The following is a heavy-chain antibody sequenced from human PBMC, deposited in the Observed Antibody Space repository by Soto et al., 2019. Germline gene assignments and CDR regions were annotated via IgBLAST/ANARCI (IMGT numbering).Heavy chain of an antibody. Sequence: GGSLRLSCAASGFTFSGKSMHWVRQAPGKGLEWVALISPDGSQIFYADSVKGRFTISRDNSKNSLYLQMNSLRAEDTAVYYCARDLDQGCSGGSCYSTGAFDIWGQGTVVTVSS. J-gene: IGHJ3*02. V-gene: IGHV3-30-3*01. CDR2: ISPDGSQI. D-gene: IGHD2-15*01. CDR1: GFTFSGKS. CDR3: ARDLDQGCSGGSCYSTGAFDI.